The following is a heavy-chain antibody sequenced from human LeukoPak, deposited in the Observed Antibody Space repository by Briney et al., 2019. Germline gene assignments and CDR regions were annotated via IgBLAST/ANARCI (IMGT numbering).Heavy chain of an antibody. D-gene: IGHD3-16*01. CDR3: AREPSWGMDV. J-gene: IGHJ6*03. CDR1: GCTLSSYW. V-gene: IGHV3-7*01. Sequence: PGGSLRLSCAASGCTLSSYWMSWVRQAPGKGLEWVANIKQDGSEKYYVDSVKGRFTISRDNAKNSLYLQMNGLRAEDTAVYYCAREPSWGMDVWGKGTTVTVSS. CDR2: IKQDGSEK.